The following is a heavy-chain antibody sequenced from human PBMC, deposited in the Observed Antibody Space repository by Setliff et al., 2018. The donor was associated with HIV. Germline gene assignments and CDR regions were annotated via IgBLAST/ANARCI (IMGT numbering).Heavy chain of an antibody. CDR1: GYTFSTYA. V-gene: IGHV1-3*01. CDR3: ARPVGGTGFDP. J-gene: IGHJ5*02. CDR2: INAGSGNT. Sequence: ASVKVSCKASGYTFSTYAIHWVRQAPGQRLEWMGWINAGSGNTKYSQRFQGRVTTTRDTSASTAYLELSSLRSEDTAVYYCARPVGGTGFDPWGQGTLVTVSS. D-gene: IGHD1-26*01.